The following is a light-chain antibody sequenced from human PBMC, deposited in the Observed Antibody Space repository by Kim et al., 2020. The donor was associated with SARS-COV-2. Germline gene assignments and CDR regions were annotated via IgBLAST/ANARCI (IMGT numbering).Light chain of an antibody. CDR3: QSYDSSSVV. Sequence: GKTVTIACTRSSGSIASNYVQWDQQRPGSAPTTVIYEDNQRPSGVPDRFSGSIDSSSNSASLTISGLKTEDEADYYCQSYDSSSVVFGGGTQLTVL. J-gene: IGLJ2*01. V-gene: IGLV6-57*03. CDR1: SGSIASNY. CDR2: EDN.